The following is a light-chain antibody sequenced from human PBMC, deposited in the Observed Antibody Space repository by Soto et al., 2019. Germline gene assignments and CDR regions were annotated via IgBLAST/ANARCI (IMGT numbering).Light chain of an antibody. CDR1: QSIGRN. Sequence: EIVMTQSPATLSVSPGERATLSCRASQSIGRNLAWYQHKPGQAPRLLIYGASTGTTDIPTRFSASGSGTAFILTISSLQSEDFAVYYCQQYNNWPRSFGQGTKVEV. CDR2: GAS. J-gene: IGKJ1*01. CDR3: QQYNNWPRS. V-gene: IGKV3-15*01.